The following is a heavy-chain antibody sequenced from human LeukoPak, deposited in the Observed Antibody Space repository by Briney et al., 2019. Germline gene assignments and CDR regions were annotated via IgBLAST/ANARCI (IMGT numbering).Heavy chain of an antibody. CDR3: ARAHSIASYYYGVDV. V-gene: IGHV4-39*07. Sequence: KPSETLSLTCSVSGGSITSSSYYWGWIRQPPEKGLEWIGSIYYTGGTYYSPSLKSRVTTSVDTSKNQFSLKLSSVTAADTAVYYCARAHSIASYYYGVDVWGQGTTVTVSS. CDR1: GGSITSSSYY. J-gene: IGHJ6*02. D-gene: IGHD2/OR15-2a*01. CDR2: IYYTGGT.